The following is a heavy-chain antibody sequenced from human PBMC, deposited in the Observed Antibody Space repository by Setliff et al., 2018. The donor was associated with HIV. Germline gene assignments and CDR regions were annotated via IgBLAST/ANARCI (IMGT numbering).Heavy chain of an antibody. D-gene: IGHD3-3*01. CDR3: ARSIVPVASGYYYFEY. V-gene: IGHV3-48*01. J-gene: IGHJ4*02. Sequence: GGSLRLSCAASGFTFSSYSMNWVRQAPGKGLEWVSYISSSSSTIYYADSVKGRFTISRDNSKNTLYLQMSSLRAEDTAVYYCARSIVPVASGYYYFEYWGQGTLVTVSS. CDR2: ISSSSSTI. CDR1: GFTFSSYS.